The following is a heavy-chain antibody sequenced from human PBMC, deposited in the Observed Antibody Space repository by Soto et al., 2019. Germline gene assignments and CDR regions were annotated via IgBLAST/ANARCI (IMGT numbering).Heavy chain of an antibody. V-gene: IGHV1-18*01. Sequence: QVQLVQSGAEVKKPGASVKVSCKASGYTFTSYGISWVRQAPGQGLEWMGWISAYNGNTNYAQKLQGRVTMTTDTSTSTASMELRSLRSDDTAVYYCARDPRYPNAIYGMDVWGQGTTVTVSS. D-gene: IGHD2-8*01. CDR1: GYTFTSYG. J-gene: IGHJ6*02. CDR2: ISAYNGNT. CDR3: ARDPRYPNAIYGMDV.